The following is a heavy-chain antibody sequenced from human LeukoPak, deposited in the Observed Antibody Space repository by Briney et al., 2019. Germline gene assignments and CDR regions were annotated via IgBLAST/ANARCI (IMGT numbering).Heavy chain of an antibody. J-gene: IGHJ4*02. Sequence: SETLSLTCTVSGASISSYCWSWIRQPPGKGLEWIGSICYSGSTNYNPSLKSRVTVSLDTSKNQFSLKLSSVTAADTAVYYCARNRVATIYGNFDYWGQGTLVTVSS. D-gene: IGHD5-12*01. CDR3: ARNRVATIYGNFDY. CDR2: ICYSGST. CDR1: GASISSYC. V-gene: IGHV4-59*08.